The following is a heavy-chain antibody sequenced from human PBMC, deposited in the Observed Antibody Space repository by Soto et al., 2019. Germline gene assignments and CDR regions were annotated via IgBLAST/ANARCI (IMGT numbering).Heavy chain of an antibody. J-gene: IGHJ4*02. CDR2: VYYSGST. CDR3: ARGRHYDILTDYYPKPHPFDS. Sequence: SDTLSLTCTVSGGPLSSGSYYWSWIRQTPGRGLEWLAYVYYSGSTHYNPSLKSRVTISVDTSKNQFSLKLRSVSAADTAVYYCARGRHYDILTDYYPKPHPFDSWGQGTLVTVSS. D-gene: IGHD3-9*01. V-gene: IGHV4-61*01. CDR1: GGPLSSGSYY.